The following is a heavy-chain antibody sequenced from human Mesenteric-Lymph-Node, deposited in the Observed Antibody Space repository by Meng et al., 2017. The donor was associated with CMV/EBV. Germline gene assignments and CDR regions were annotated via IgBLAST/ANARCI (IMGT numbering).Heavy chain of an antibody. CDR2: IRYDGSNK. CDR1: GFTFSSYG. J-gene: IGHJ4*02. Sequence: GESLKIPCAASGFTFSSYGMHWVRQAPGKGLEWVAFIRYDGSNKYYADSVKGRFTISRDNSKNTLYLQMNSLRAEDTAVYYCAKDQGRSGAFDYWGQGTLVTVSS. V-gene: IGHV3-30*02. CDR3: AKDQGRSGAFDY. D-gene: IGHD3-10*01.